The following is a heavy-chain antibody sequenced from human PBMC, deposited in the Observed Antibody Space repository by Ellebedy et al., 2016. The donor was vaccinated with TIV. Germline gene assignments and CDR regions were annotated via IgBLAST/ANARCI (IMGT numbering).Heavy chain of an antibody. D-gene: IGHD2-2*01. J-gene: IGHJ6*02. CDR1: GGSFSGYY. CDR3: ARGSIGSTSGYGMDV. Sequence: SETLSLXXAVYGGSFSGYYWSWIRQPPGKGLEWIGEINHSGSTNYNPSLKSRVTISVDTSKNQFSLKLSSVTAADTAVYYCARGSIGSTSGYGMDVWGQGTTVTVSS. CDR2: INHSGST. V-gene: IGHV4-34*01.